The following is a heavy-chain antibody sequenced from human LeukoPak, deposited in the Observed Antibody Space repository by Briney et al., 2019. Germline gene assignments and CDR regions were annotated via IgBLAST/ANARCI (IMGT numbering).Heavy chain of an antibody. CDR3: ARTSGGYSYGPEGYFYYYYMDV. Sequence: GGSLRLSCAASGFTFSDYYMSWIRQAPGKGLEWVSYMSSSGSTIYYADSVKGRFTISRDNADNSLYLQMNSLRVEDTAVYYCARTSGGYSYGPEGYFYYYYMDVWGKGTTVTVSS. D-gene: IGHD5-18*01. CDR1: GFTFSDYY. V-gene: IGHV3-11*04. CDR2: MSSSGSTI. J-gene: IGHJ6*03.